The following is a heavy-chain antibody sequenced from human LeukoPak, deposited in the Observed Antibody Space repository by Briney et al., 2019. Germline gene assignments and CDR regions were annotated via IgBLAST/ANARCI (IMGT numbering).Heavy chain of an antibody. D-gene: IGHD3-22*01. CDR1: GGSFSGYY. CDR3: ARGWSLYYYDSSGYYYAFDI. CDR2: INHSVST. Sequence: PSETLSLTCADYGGSFSGYYWSWLRQPPGKGLEWTGEINHSVSTNYNPSLTSRHTISVDTSKNQFSLKLSYVPAADTAVYYCARGWSLYYYDSSGYYYAFDIWGQGTMVTVSS. J-gene: IGHJ3*02. V-gene: IGHV4-34*01.